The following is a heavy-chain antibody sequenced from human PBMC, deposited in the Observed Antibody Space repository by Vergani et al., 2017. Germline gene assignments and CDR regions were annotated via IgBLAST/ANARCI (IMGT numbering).Heavy chain of an antibody. V-gene: IGHV3-7*01. CDR3: VXVPLIRRGSGNYGINNYHGMDV. CDR1: GFISSSYW. D-gene: IGHD3-10*01. CDR2: VNQDGSEK. Sequence: EGQLVESGGDWVQRGGSLRLSCAASGFISSSYWMSWVRQAPGKGLEWVANVNQDGSEKYYVDSVRGRFTISSDNAKNSIYLQMNSLRAEDTAVYFCVXVPLIRRGSGNYGINNYHGMDVWGQGTTVIVSS. J-gene: IGHJ6*02.